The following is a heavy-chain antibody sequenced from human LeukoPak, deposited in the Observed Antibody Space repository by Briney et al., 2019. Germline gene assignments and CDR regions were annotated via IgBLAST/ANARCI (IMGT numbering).Heavy chain of an antibody. D-gene: IGHD6-13*01. J-gene: IGHJ6*02. V-gene: IGHV3-74*01. CDR1: GFTFSSYC. CDR2: INSDGSST. Sequence: GGSLRLSCAASGFTFSSYCMHWLRQAPGKGLVWVSRINSDGSSTSYADFVKGRFTISRDNAKNTLYLQMNSLRAEDTAVYYCARDMDAEIAAAADRWYYYCYGMDNWGQGTTVTVSS. CDR3: ARDMDAEIAAAADRWYYYCYGMDN.